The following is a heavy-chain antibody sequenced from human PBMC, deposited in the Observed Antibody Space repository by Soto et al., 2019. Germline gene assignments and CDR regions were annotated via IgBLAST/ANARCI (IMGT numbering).Heavy chain of an antibody. CDR2: INHSGST. Sequence: SETLSLTCAVYGGSFSGYYWSWIRQPPGKGLEWIGEINHSGSTNYNPSLKSRVTISVDTSKNQFSLKLSSVTAADTAVYYCARERARIRFSLPTRNYFDYWGQGTLVTVSS. CDR1: GGSFSGYY. D-gene: IGHD3-3*01. CDR3: ARERARIRFSLPTRNYFDY. J-gene: IGHJ4*02. V-gene: IGHV4-34*01.